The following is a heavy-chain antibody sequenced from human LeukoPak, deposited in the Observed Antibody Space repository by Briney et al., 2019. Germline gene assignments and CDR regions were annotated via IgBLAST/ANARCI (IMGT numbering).Heavy chain of an antibody. J-gene: IGHJ4*02. Sequence: GGSLRLSCAASGFTFSSYWMNWVRQAPGKGLEWVANMKTDGSEIYYVDSVKGRFTISRDNAKNSLYLQMNSLRAEDTAVYYCARDWDLGYWGQGTLVTDSS. V-gene: IGHV3-7*01. D-gene: IGHD1-26*01. CDR3: ARDWDLGY. CDR1: GFTFSSYW. CDR2: MKTDGSEI.